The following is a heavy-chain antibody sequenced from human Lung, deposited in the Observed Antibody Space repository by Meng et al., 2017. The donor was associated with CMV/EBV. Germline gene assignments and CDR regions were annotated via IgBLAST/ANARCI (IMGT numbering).Heavy chain of an antibody. CDR3: ARTNTPMFTWGRYFDY. CDR1: GYTFATSW. D-gene: IGHD5-18*01. J-gene: IGHJ4*02. CDR2: IYPGDSDT. Sequence: GEXXKISCTTSGYTFATSWIGWVRQMPGKGLEWMGIIYPGDSDTKYSPSFQGQVTISADKSLNTAYLQWSSLQASDTAIYYCARTNTPMFTWGRYFDYWGQGTLVTVSS. V-gene: IGHV5-51*01.